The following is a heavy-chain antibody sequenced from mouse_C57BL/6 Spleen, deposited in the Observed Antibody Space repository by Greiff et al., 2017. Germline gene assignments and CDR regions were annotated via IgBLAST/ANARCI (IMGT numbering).Heavy chain of an antibody. Sequence: QVQLQQPGAELVMPGASVKLSCKASGYTFTSYWMHWVKQRPGQGLEWIGEIDPSDSYTNYNQKFKGKSTLTVDKSSSTAYMQLSSLTSEDSAVYYCATTGTFDYWGQGTTLTVSS. CDR1: GYTFTSYW. D-gene: IGHD4-1*01. CDR3: ATTGTFDY. J-gene: IGHJ2*01. V-gene: IGHV1-69*01. CDR2: IDPSDSYT.